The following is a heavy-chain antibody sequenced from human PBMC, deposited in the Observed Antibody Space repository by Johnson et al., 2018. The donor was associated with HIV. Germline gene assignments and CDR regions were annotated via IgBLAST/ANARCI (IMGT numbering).Heavy chain of an antibody. CDR2: IWFDERDK. CDR1: LFTFRSYA. V-gene: IGHV3-33*06. J-gene: IGHJ3*01. Sequence: QVQLVESGGAVPQPRRSLILSCAVSLFTFRSYAMHWVRQAPGKGLEWVAVIWFDERDKYYTDSVKGRFTISRDNSKNTLYLQMNSLRAEDTAVYYCAKDLGIVGAVHRTFDVWGQGTMVTVSS. D-gene: IGHD1-26*01. CDR3: AKDLGIVGAVHRTFDV.